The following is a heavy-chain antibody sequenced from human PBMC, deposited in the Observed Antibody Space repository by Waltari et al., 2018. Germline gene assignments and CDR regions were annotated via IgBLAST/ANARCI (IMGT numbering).Heavy chain of an antibody. CDR1: GGSIRSSSYY. Sequence: QLQLQESGPGLVKPSETLSLTCPVSGGSIRSSSYYWGWIRQPPGKGLEWIGSIYYSGSTYYNPSLKSRVTMSVDTSKNQFSLKLSSVTAADTAVYYCAREWSTSCYRGACWFDPWGQGTLVTVSS. CDR3: AREWSTSCYRGACWFDP. V-gene: IGHV4-39*07. CDR2: IYYSGST. D-gene: IGHD2-2*01. J-gene: IGHJ5*02.